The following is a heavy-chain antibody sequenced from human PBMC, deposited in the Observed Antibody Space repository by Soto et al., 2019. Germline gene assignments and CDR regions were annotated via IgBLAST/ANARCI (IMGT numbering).Heavy chain of an antibody. Sequence: GGSLRLSCAASGLTFSSYAMSWVRQAPGKGLEWVSAISGSGGSTYYADSVKGRFTISRDNSKNTLYLQMNSLRAEDTAVYYCAKDPARLMIVVPQFDPWGQGTLVTVSS. CDR3: AKDPARLMIVVPQFDP. D-gene: IGHD3-22*01. V-gene: IGHV3-23*01. CDR1: GLTFSSYA. J-gene: IGHJ5*02. CDR2: ISGSGGST.